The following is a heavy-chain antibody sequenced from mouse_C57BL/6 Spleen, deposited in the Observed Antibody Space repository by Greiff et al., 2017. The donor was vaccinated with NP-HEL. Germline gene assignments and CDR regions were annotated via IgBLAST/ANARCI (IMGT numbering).Heavy chain of an antibody. Sequence: QVQLKQPGAELVMPGASVKLSCKASGYTFTSYWMHWVKQRPGQGLEWIGEIDPSDSYTNYNQKFKGKSTLTVDKSSSTAYMQLSSLTSEDSAVYYCARSGGSGYAMDYWGQGTSVTVSS. J-gene: IGHJ4*01. CDR3: ARSGGSGYAMDY. V-gene: IGHV1-69*01. D-gene: IGHD3-2*02. CDR2: IDPSDSYT. CDR1: GYTFTSYW.